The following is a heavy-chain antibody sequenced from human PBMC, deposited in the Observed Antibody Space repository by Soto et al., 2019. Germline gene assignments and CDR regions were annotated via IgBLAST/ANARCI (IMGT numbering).Heavy chain of an antibody. V-gene: IGHV1-2*04. Sequence: QVQLVQSGAEVKKPGASVKVSCKASGYTFTGYYMHWVRQAPGQGLEWMGWINPNSGGTNYAQKFQGWVTMTRDTSISTAYMELSRLRSDDTAVYYCARAVEYSSSSSPYYGMDVWGQGTTVTVSS. CDR3: ARAVEYSSSSSPYYGMDV. J-gene: IGHJ6*02. CDR2: INPNSGGT. CDR1: GYTFTGYY. D-gene: IGHD6-6*01.